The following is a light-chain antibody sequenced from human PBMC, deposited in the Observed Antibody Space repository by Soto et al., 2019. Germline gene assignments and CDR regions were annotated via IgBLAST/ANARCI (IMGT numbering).Light chain of an antibody. Sequence: EIVMTQSPATLSVSPGERATLSCRASQRVSSSYLAWYQQTPGHAPRLLIYGASSRATGIPDRFSGSGFGTGVSLTISTLEPEDFAVYYCQQYGVSPRTFGQGTKVDIK. CDR1: QRVSSSY. CDR3: QQYGVSPRT. J-gene: IGKJ1*01. CDR2: GAS. V-gene: IGKV3-20*01.